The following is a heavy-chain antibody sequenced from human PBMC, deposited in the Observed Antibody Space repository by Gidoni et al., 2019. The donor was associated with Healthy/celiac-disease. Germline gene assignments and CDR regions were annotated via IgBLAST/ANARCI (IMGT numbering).Heavy chain of an antibody. J-gene: IGHJ6*02. CDR1: GFTFDDYA. CDR3: AKSRSFYYYYGMDV. D-gene: IGHD2-15*01. CDR2: ISWNSGSI. Sequence: EVQLVESGGGLVQPGRSLRLSCAASGFTFDDYAMHWVRQAPGKGLEWGSGISWNSGSIGYADSVKGRFTISRDNAKNSLYLQMNSLRAEDTALYYCAKSRSFYYYYGMDVWGQGTTVTVSS. V-gene: IGHV3-9*01.